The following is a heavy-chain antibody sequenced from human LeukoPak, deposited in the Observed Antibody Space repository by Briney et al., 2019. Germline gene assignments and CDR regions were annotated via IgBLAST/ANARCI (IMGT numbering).Heavy chain of an antibody. CDR3: AKTQRMVGATEGHDAFDI. J-gene: IGHJ3*02. CDR1: GFTFINAW. D-gene: IGHD1-26*01. CDR2: IKSKTDGGTT. Sequence: GGSLRLSCAASGFTFINAWMNWVRQAPGKGLEWVGRIKSKTDGGTTDYAAPVKGRFTISRDDSKNTLYLQMNSLRAEDTAVYYCAKTQRMVGATEGHDAFDIWGQGTMVAVSS. V-gene: IGHV3-15*01.